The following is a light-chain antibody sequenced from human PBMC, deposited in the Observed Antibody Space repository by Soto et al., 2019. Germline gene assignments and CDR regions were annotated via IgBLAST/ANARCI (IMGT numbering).Light chain of an antibody. CDR2: DVT. CDR3: SSYTNKDTLL. Sequence: QSVLTQPASVSGSPGQSITISCTGTSSDVGGYDHVSWYQQHPGKAPKLIIYDVTVRPSGISPRFSGSKSDNTASLAVSGLKPEDEADYYCSSYTNKDTLLFGGGTKLTVL. CDR1: SSDVGGYDH. J-gene: IGLJ3*02. V-gene: IGLV2-14*03.